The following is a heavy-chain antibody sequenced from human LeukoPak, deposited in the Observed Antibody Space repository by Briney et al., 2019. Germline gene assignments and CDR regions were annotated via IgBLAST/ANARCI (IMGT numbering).Heavy chain of an antibody. CDR2: INPNSGDT. V-gene: IGHV1-2*02. J-gene: IGHJ4*02. CDR3: ATDYHFPL. Sequence: ASVKVSCKASGYTFTGYYIHWARQAPGQGLEWMGRINPNSGDTNYAQKFQGRVTMTRDTSISTAYIQPSRLRSDDTAVYFCATDYHFPLWGQGTLVSVSS. CDR1: GYTFTGYY. D-gene: IGHD2-2*01.